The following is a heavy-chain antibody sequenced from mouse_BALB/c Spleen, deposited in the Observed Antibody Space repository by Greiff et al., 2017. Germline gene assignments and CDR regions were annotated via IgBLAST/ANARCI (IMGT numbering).Heavy chain of an antibody. D-gene: IGHD2-1*01. Sequence: VQLQQPGAELVKPGASVKLSCKASGYTFTSYYMYWVKQRPGQGLEWIGGINPSNGGTNFNEKFKSKATLTVDKSSSTAYMQLSSLTSEDSAVYYCAREGSTSFAYWGQGTLVTVSA. CDR2: INPSNGGT. CDR1: GYTFTSYY. V-gene: IGHV1S81*02. CDR3: AREGSTSFAY. J-gene: IGHJ3*01.